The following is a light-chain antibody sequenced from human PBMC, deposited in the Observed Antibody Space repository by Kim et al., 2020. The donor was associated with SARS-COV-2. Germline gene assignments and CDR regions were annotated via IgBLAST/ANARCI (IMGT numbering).Light chain of an antibody. CDR1: QSVSSN. V-gene: IGKV3-15*01. J-gene: IGKJ4*01. CDR2: GAS. Sequence: SPGERATLSCRASQSVSSNLAWYQQKPGQAPRLLIYGASTRATGIPARFSGSGSGTEFTLTISSLQSEDFAVYHCQQYNNWPPLTFAGGTNVDIK. CDR3: QQYNNWPPLT.